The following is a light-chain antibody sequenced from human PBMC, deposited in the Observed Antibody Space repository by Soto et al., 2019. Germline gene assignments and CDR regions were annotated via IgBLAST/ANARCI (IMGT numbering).Light chain of an antibody. V-gene: IGKV3-20*01. CDR3: QQYGSSPRT. CDR2: GAS. J-gene: IGKJ1*01. Sequence: IVLTQSPGTLSLSPGERATLSCRARQSVSNSYLAWYQQKPGQAPRLLIYGASSRATGIPDRFSGSGSGTDFTLTITRLEPEDFVVYYCQQYGSSPRTFGQGTKVEIQ. CDR1: QSVSNSY.